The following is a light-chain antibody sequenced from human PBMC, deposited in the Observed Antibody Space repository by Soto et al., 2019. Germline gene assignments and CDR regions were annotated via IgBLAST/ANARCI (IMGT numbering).Light chain of an antibody. CDR1: SSNIGAGYD. Sequence: QPVLTQPPSVSGAPGQRVTISCTGSSSNIGAGYDVHWYQQLPGTAPKLLIYGNSNRPSGVPDRFSGSKSGTSASLAITGLQAEDEADYYCQSYDSSPSGLDVVFGGGTKLTVL. J-gene: IGLJ2*01. CDR3: QSYDSSPSGLDVV. V-gene: IGLV1-40*01. CDR2: GNS.